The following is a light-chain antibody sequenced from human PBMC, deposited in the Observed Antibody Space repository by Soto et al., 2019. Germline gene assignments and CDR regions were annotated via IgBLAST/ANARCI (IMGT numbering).Light chain of an antibody. V-gene: IGKV1-39*01. J-gene: IGKJ2*01. CDR1: QTISTY. CDR2: AAS. Sequence: DIQMTQSPSSLSASVGDRVTITCRASQTISTYLNWYQQEPGKAPKLLIYAASSLQSGIPSRFSVSGSGTDFTLTISSLQPEDFAAYYCQQSHGIPYTFGQGTKLEIK. CDR3: QQSHGIPYT.